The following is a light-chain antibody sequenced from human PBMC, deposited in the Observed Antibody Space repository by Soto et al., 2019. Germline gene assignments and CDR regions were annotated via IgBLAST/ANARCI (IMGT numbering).Light chain of an antibody. J-gene: IGKJ4*01. V-gene: IGKV3-20*01. CDR2: GAS. CDR3: QQYGSSPRVT. CDR1: QSISSSY. Sequence: EIVLTQSPGTLSLSPGERATLSCRDSQSISSSYLAWYQQKPGQAPRLLIYGASSRATGIPDRFSGSGSGTDFTLTISRLEPEDFAVYYCQQYGSSPRVTFGVGTKVEIK.